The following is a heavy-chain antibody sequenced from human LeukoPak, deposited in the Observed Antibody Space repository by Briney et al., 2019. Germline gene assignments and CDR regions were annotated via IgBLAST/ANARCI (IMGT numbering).Heavy chain of an antibody. V-gene: IGHV3-30*03. CDR3: ASKWYCGGDCYYQIDY. D-gene: IGHD2-21*02. CDR1: GFTVSSNY. J-gene: IGHJ4*02. Sequence: GGSLRLSCAASGFTVSSNYMHWVRQAPGKGLEWVALISYDEGNKYYADSVKGRFTISRDNSKNTLYLQMNSLRTEDTAVYYCASKWYCGGDCYYQIDYWGQGTLVTVSS. CDR2: ISYDEGNK.